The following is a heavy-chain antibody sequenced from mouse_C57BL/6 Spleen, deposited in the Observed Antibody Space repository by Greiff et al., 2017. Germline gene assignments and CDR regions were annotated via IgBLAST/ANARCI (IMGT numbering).Heavy chain of an antibody. CDR3: SSGPAWFAY. CDR1: GYTFTSYW. V-gene: IGHV1-64*01. D-gene: IGHD3-2*02. Sequence: QVHVKQSGAELVKPGASVKLSCKASGYTFTSYWMHWVKQRPGQGLEWIGMIHPNSGSTNYNEKFKSKATLTVDKSSSTAYMQLSSLTSEDSAVYYCSSGPAWFAYWGQGTLVTVSA. CDR2: IHPNSGST. J-gene: IGHJ3*01.